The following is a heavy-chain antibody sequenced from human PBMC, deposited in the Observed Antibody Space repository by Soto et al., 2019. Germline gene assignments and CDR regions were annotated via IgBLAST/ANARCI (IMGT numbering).Heavy chain of an antibody. V-gene: IGHV2-5*02. D-gene: IGHD2-15*01. CDR3: AHKGGRGAAMDV. CDR2: IYWDDDK. CDR1: GFSLSTSGVG. J-gene: IGHJ6*02. Sequence: KESGPTLVKPTQTLTLTCTFSGFSLSTSGVGMSWIRQPPGKALEWLALIYWDDDKRYSPFLENRVTITKVTSTNEVVLTMTNMDPVDTGTYYCAHKGGRGAAMDVWGQGTTVTVSS.